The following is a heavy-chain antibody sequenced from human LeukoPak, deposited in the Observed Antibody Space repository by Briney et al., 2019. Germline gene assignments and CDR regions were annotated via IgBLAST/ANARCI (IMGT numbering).Heavy chain of an antibody. Sequence: GGSLRLSCAASGFTFSNAWMSWVRQAPGKGLEWVGRIKSKTDGGTTDYAAPVKARFTISRDDSKNTLYLQMNSLRAEDTAVYYCARDSLVGAACGDWGQGTLVTVPP. V-gene: IGHV3-15*01. CDR1: GFTFSNAW. CDR3: ARDSLVGAACGD. CDR2: IKSKTDGGTT. J-gene: IGHJ4*02. D-gene: IGHD1-26*01.